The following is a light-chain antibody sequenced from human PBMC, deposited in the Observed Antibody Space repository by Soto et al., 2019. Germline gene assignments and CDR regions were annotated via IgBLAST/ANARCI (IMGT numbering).Light chain of an antibody. V-gene: IGKV1-33*01. CDR3: QQYDNLPFT. CDR2: DAS. CDR1: QDISNY. J-gene: IGKJ3*01. Sequence: DIQMTQSPSSLSASVGDRVTITCPASQDISNYLNWYQQKPGKDPKLLIYDASNLETGVPSRFSGSGSGTDFTFTISSLQPEDIATYYCQQYDNLPFTFGPGTKVDIK.